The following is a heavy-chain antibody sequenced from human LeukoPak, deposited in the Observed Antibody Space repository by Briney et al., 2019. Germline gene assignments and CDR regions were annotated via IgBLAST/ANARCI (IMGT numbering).Heavy chain of an antibody. J-gene: IGHJ4*02. D-gene: IGHD3-22*01. CDR1: GFTFSSYA. Sequence: PGGSQRLSCAASGFTFSSYAMSWVRQAPGKGLEWVSAISGSGGSTYYADSVRGRFTISRDNSKNTLYLQMNSLRAEDTAVYYCAKSASVDYYDSSGSWNYWGQGTLVTVSS. CDR2: ISGSGGST. CDR3: AKSASVDYYDSSGSWNY. V-gene: IGHV3-23*01.